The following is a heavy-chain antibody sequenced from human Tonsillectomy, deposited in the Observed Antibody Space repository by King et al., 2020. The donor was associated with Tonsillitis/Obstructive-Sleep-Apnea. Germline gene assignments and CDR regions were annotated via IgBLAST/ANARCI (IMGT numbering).Heavy chain of an antibody. D-gene: IGHD5-12*01. Sequence: VQLQESGPGLVKPSETLSLTCTVSGGSISSYYWSWIRQPPGKGLEWIGYIYYNGSTNYNPSLKSRVTISVDTSKNQFSLKLSAVTAADTAVYYCARLYSGHDAFDIWGQGTMVTVSS. V-gene: IGHV4-59*08. J-gene: IGHJ3*02. CDR2: IYYNGST. CDR1: GGSISSYY. CDR3: ARLYSGHDAFDI.